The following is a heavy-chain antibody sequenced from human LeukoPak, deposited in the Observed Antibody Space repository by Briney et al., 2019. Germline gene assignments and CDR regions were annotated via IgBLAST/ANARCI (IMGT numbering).Heavy chain of an antibody. D-gene: IGHD3-3*01. CDR2: ISSSGSTI. J-gene: IGHJ6*02. CDR1: GFTFSSYE. Sequence: PGGSLRLSCAASGFTFSSYEMNWVRQAPGKGLEWVSYISSSGSTIYYADSVKGRFTISRDNAKNSLYLQMNSLRAEDTAVYYCARDSYYDFWSGYPYHYYYGMDVWGQGTTVTVSS. V-gene: IGHV3-48*03. CDR3: ARDSYYDFWSGYPYHYYYGMDV.